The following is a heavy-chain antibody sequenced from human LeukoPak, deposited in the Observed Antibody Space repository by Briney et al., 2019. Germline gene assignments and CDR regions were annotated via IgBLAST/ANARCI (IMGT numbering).Heavy chain of an antibody. Sequence: SETLSLTCTVSGGPIRSYYWSWIRQPAGKGLEWIGRIYASGTITYNPSLESRVSMSVDTSKNQFSLNLSSVTAADTALYYCARDSGTTGEVKFDPWGQGTLVTVSS. CDR3: ARDSGTTGEVKFDP. V-gene: IGHV4-4*07. J-gene: IGHJ5*02. CDR2: IYASGTI. CDR1: GGPIRSYY. D-gene: IGHD3-10*01.